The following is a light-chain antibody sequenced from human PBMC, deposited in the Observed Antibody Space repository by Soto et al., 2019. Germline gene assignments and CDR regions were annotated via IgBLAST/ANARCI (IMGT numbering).Light chain of an antibody. CDR1: QSINNY. CDR3: QQYNSYWT. V-gene: IGKV1-5*03. Sequence: DIQLTQSPSTLSAPVGDRVTISCRASQSINNYLAWYQQKPGKAPKLLIYKASTLKSGVPSRFSGSGSGTEFTLTISSLQPDDFATYYCQQYNSYWTFGQGTKVDIK. J-gene: IGKJ1*01. CDR2: KAS.